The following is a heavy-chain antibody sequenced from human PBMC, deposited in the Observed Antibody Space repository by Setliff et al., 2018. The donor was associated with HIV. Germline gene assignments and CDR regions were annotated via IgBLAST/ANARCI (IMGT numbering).Heavy chain of an antibody. V-gene: IGHV4-39*07. CDR1: GGSISSRNFY. J-gene: IGHJ4*02. Sequence: SETLSLTCTVSGGSISSRNFYWGWIRQPPGKGLEWIGSIAYTGSGYYNSSLKSRVTISVDTSRNECSLKLTSVTAADTAVYYCARMYSGYDWSPAGAHTRYFDYWGQGTLVTVSS. CDR3: ARMYSGYDWSPAGAHTRYFDY. D-gene: IGHD5-12*01. CDR2: IAYTGSG.